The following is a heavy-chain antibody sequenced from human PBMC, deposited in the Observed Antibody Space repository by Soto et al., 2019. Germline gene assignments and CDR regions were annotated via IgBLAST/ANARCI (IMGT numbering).Heavy chain of an antibody. V-gene: IGHV1-2*02. J-gene: IGHJ4*02. CDR2: INPNTGGT. CDR3: AKVGHDDSPHYADS. D-gene: IGHD3-22*01. CDR1: GYTFTDYY. Sequence: QVHLVQSGTEVRQPGASVRVSCKASGYTFTDYYLHWVRQAPGQGPEWMGWINPNTGGTDYAQKFMDGVTMTTDTSINTAYMDLSRLKSPDTAVEYCAKVGHDDSPHYADSWGQGTLVTVSS.